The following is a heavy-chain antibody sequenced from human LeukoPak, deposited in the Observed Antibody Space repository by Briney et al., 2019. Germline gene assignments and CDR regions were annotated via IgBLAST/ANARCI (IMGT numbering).Heavy chain of an antibody. Sequence: PGGSLRLSCGASGFTFSTYGMQWVRQAPGKGLEWVAVMWYDGSKKYYADSVKGRFTVSGDNSKNTLYLEMNSLRAEDTAVYYCARSMAAADYWGQGTLVIVSS. CDR1: GFTFSTYG. V-gene: IGHV3-33*01. CDR2: MWYDGSKK. J-gene: IGHJ4*02. CDR3: ARSMAAADY. D-gene: IGHD6-13*01.